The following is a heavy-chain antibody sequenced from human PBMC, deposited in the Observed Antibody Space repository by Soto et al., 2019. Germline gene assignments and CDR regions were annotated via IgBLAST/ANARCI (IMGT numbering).Heavy chain of an antibody. CDR2: INHSGST. Sequence: SETLSLTCAVYGGSFSGYYWSWIRQPPGKGLEWIGEINHSGSTKYNPALKSRVTISVDTSKIQFSLKLSSVTAADTAVYYCARGSVAARPDGYWGQGTLVTVSS. CDR1: GGSFSGYY. D-gene: IGHD6-6*01. V-gene: IGHV4-34*01. J-gene: IGHJ4*02. CDR3: ARGSVAARPDGY.